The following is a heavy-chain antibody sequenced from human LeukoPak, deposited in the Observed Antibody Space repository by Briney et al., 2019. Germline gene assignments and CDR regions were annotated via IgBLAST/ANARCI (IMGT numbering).Heavy chain of an antibody. V-gene: IGHV3-15*01. D-gene: IGHD2-21*02. Sequence: GGSLRLSCAASGFTFSNAWMSWVRQAPGKGLEWDGRIKSKTDGGTTDYAAPVKGRFTISRDDSKNTLYLQMNSLKTEDTAVYYCTTDVVTAIVYYFDYWGQGTLVTVSS. CDR1: GFTFSNAW. CDR3: TTDVVTAIVYYFDY. J-gene: IGHJ4*02. CDR2: IKSKTDGGTT.